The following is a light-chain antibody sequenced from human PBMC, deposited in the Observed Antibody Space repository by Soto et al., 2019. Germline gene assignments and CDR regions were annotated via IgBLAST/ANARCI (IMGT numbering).Light chain of an antibody. V-gene: IGKV1-5*03. CDR1: QSISSW. J-gene: IGKJ2*01. CDR2: KAS. Sequence: DIQMTQSPSTLSASVGDRVTITCRASQSISSWLDWYQQKPGKAPKLLIYKASTLESGVPSRFSGSGSGTEFTLTISSLQPDDFATYYCQQAYTFGQGTKLEIK. CDR3: QQAYT.